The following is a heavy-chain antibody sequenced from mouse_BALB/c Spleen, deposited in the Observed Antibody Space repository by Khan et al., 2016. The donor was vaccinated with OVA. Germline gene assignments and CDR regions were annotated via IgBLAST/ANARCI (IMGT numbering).Heavy chain of an antibody. CDR1: GYSITSCYG. D-gene: IGHD1-2*01. CDR3: ARSARIEY. V-gene: IGHV3-2*02. J-gene: IGHJ2*01. Sequence: EVQLQESGPGLVKPSQSLSLTCTVTGYSITSCYGWNWLRQFPGNKLEWMGYISYSGSTNYNPSLKSLISITRDTSKNQFFLQLNPVTTEDTATYYCARSARIEYWGQGTTLTVSS. CDR2: ISYSGST.